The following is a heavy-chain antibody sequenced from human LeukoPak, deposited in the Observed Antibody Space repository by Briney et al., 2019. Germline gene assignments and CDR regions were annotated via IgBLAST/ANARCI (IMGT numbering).Heavy chain of an antibody. V-gene: IGHV1-18*01. CDR3: ARALYSDSSGYYPGLDH. D-gene: IGHD3-22*01. CDR2: ISNYNGDT. J-gene: IGHJ4*02. Sequence: ASVKVSCKASGYTFNSYGFSWVRQAPGQGLEWVGWISNYNGDTGYAQKFQGRVTMTTDTSTRTSNMELRNLGSDDTAVYYCARALYSDSSGYYPGLDHWGQGTLVTVSS. CDR1: GYTFNSYG.